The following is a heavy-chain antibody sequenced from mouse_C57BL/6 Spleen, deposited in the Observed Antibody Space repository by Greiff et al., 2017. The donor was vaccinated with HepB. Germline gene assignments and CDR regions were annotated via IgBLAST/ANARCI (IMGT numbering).Heavy chain of an antibody. CDR2: IRLKSDNYAT. CDR3: TGGPYYYGSLDY. Sequence: EVQRVESGGGLVQPGGSMKLSCVASGFTFSNYWMNWVRQSPEKGLEWVAQIRLKSDNYATHYAESVKGRFTISRDDSKSSVYLQMNNLRAEDTGIYYCTGGPYYYGSLDYWGQGTTLTVSS. J-gene: IGHJ2*01. D-gene: IGHD1-1*01. CDR1: GFTFSNYW. V-gene: IGHV6-3*01.